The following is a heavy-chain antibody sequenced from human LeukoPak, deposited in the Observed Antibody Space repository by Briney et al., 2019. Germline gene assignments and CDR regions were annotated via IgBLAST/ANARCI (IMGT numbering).Heavy chain of an antibody. CDR1: GFTFTSYA. CDR3: AKDLGSVCPSTSCYIFDY. V-gene: IGHV3-23*01. CDR2: ISGSGTGT. J-gene: IGHJ4*02. Sequence: GGPLRLSCAASGFTFTSYAMSWVRQAPGKGLEWVSSISGSGTGTYYADSVKGRFTISRDYSKNTLCLQMNSLRAEDTAIYFCAKDLGSVCPSTSCYIFDYWGQGTLVTVSS. D-gene: IGHD2-2*02.